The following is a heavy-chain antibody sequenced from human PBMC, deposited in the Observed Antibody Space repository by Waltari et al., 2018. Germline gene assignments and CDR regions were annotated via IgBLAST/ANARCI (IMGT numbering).Heavy chain of an antibody. CDR2: IYTTGTP. Sequence: HLQESGPGLVKSSETLSLTCSVSGASISSSYWSWIRQSAAQGLEWIGRIYTTGTPNYSPSLTSRVTMSIDTSKNLLSLNLRSVTAADTGIYYCARMKNNRESAATWYPPSFDSWGQGILVTISS. D-gene: IGHD3-10*01. V-gene: IGHV4-4*07. J-gene: IGHJ5*01. CDR3: ARMKNNRESAATWYPPSFDS. CDR1: GASISSSY.